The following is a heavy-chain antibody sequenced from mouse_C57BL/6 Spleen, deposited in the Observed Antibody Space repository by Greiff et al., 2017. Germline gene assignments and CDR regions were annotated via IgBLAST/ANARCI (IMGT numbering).Heavy chain of an antibody. Sequence: EVKLMESGEGLVKPGGSLKLSCAASGFTFSSYAMSWVRQTPEKRLVWVAFISSGGDYIYYAATVYGRFTISRDKARKTLYLQKSSLKSEDTAMYYGTGTVPNAMDYWGQGTSVTGSS. CDR1: GFTFSSYA. CDR3: TGTVPNAMDY. V-gene: IGHV5-9-1*02. CDR2: ISSGGDYI. J-gene: IGHJ4*01.